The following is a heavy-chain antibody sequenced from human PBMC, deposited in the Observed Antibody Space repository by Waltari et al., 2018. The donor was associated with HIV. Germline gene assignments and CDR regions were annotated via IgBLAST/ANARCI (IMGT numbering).Heavy chain of an antibody. V-gene: IGHV1-2*02. CDR3: ARPVLGATYYVDY. Sequence: QVQLVQSGAEVKKPGASVKVSCKASGYTFTAYYMHWVRQAPGHGLEWMGWINPNTGGTNYAQKFQGRVTMTRDTYISTAYMELTGLGSDDTAIYFCARPVLGATYYVDYWGQGTLISVSS. J-gene: IGHJ4*02. CDR2: INPNTGGT. D-gene: IGHD1-26*01. CDR1: GYTFTAYY.